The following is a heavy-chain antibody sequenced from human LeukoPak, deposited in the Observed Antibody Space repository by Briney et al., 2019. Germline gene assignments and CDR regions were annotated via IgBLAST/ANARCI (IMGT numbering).Heavy chain of an antibody. D-gene: IGHD2-21*01. CDR1: GFTFSSYA. Sequence: GGSLRLSCAASGFTFSSYAMHWVRQAPGKGLEWVAVISYDGSNKYYADSVKGRFTISRDNSKNTLYLQMNSLRAEDTAVYYCAREHNFFDYWGQGTLVTVSS. CDR2: ISYDGSNK. V-gene: IGHV3-30-3*01. CDR3: AREHNFFDY. J-gene: IGHJ4*02.